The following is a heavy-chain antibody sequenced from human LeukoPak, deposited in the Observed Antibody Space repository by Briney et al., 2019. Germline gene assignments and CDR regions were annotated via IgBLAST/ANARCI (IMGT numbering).Heavy chain of an antibody. CDR1: GYSISSGYY. Sequence: PSETLSLTCAVSGYSISSGYYWGWIRQPPGKGLEWIGSTYHSGSTYYNPSLKRRATISVDTSKNQFSLKLSSVTAADTAVYYCAGRYYDFWSGYYTFFDYWGQGTLVTVSS. D-gene: IGHD3-3*01. CDR2: TYHSGST. CDR3: AGRYYDFWSGYYTFFDY. J-gene: IGHJ4*02. V-gene: IGHV4-38-2*01.